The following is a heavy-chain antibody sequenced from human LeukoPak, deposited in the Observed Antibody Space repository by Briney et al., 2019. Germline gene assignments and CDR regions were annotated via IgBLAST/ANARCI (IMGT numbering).Heavy chain of an antibody. CDR1: GGSISSYY. J-gene: IGHJ5*02. Sequence: SETLSLTCTVSGGSISSYYWSWIRQPPGKGLEWIGYMFSSGSTNYNPSLKSRVTISVDTSKNQFSLKLSSVPAADTAVYYCARRYCSGGSCHEGFDPWGQGTLVTVSS. D-gene: IGHD2-15*01. CDR3: ARRYCSGGSCHEGFDP. CDR2: MFSSGST. V-gene: IGHV4-59*08.